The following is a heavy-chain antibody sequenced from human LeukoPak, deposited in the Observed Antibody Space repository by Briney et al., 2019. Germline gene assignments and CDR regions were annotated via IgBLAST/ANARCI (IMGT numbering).Heavy chain of an antibody. D-gene: IGHD2-8*01. V-gene: IGHV1-69*13. CDR2: IIPIFGTA. Sequence: SVKVSCKTSGYTFTSYGIIWVRQAPGQGLEWMGGIIPIFGTANYAQKFQGRVTITADESTSTAYMELSSLRSEDTAVYYCARGGDIVLIYWGQGTLVTVSS. J-gene: IGHJ4*02. CDR3: ARGGDIVLIY. CDR1: GYTFTSYG.